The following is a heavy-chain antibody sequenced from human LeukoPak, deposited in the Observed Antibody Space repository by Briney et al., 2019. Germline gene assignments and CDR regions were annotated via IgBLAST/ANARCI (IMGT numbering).Heavy chain of an antibody. J-gene: IGHJ4*02. CDR1: GDSISSSY. Sequence: PSETLSLTCTVSGDSISSSYWSWIRQPPGKGLEWIGYIYFTGITNYNPSLRSRVTMSLDTSKNQFSLKLNSVTAADTAVYYCARSSGAFDYWGQGALSPSPQ. CDR3: ARSSGAFDY. CDR2: IYFTGIT. V-gene: IGHV4-59*01.